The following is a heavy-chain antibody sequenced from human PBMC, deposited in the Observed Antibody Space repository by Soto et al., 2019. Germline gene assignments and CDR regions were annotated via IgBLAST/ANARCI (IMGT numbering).Heavy chain of an antibody. CDR2: IDPSDSYT. V-gene: IGHV5-10-1*01. Sequence: GESLKISFKGSGDSFTSYWISWVRQMPGKGLEWMGRIDPSDSYTNYSPSFQGHVTISADKSISTAYLQWSSLKASDTAMYYCARHPLSRSYGYNYYYDMDVWGQGTTVTVSS. J-gene: IGHJ6*02. D-gene: IGHD5-18*01. CDR1: GDSFTSYW. CDR3: ARHPLSRSYGYNYYYDMDV.